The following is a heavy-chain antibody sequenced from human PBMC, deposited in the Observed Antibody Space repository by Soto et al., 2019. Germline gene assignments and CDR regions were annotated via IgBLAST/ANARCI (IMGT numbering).Heavy chain of an antibody. CDR2: ISYDGSNK. J-gene: IGHJ6*02. CDR3: ARVVVPAATTYYYYGMDV. D-gene: IGHD2-2*01. Sequence: LSCAASGFTFSSYAMHWVRQAPGKGLEWVAVISYDGSNKYYADSVKGRFTISRDNSKNTLYLQMNSLRAEDTAVYYCARVVVPAATTYYYYGMDVWGQGTTVTVSS. CDR1: GFTFSSYA. V-gene: IGHV3-30-3*01.